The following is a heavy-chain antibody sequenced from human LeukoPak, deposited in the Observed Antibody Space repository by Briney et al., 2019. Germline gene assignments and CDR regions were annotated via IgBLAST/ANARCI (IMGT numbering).Heavy chain of an antibody. CDR3: VRCEYHFWSCFSNQSYYFDL. CDR1: GYSITSYW. D-gene: IGHD3-3*01. CDR2: IDPGDSDT. V-gene: IGHV5-51*01. J-gene: IGHJ4*02. Sequence: KDGESLKISCKGSGYSITSYWICWVRQMAGKLLECMAIIDPGDSDTSYSPSFQGQVTISADKSISTAYLQWSSRKASATAMYCCVRCEYHFWSCFSNQSYYFDLRGQGTLVTVSS.